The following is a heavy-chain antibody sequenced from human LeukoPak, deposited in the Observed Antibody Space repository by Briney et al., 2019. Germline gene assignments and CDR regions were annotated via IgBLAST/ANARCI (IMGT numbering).Heavy chain of an antibody. J-gene: IGHJ6*03. D-gene: IGHD2-2*01. CDR2: IYTSGST. CDR3: ARDWLGYCSSTGCEGYYYYYMDV. V-gene: IGHV4-4*07. Sequence: PSETLSLTCTVSGGSISSYYWSWIRQPAGKGLEWLGRIYTSGSTNYNPSLKSRVTMSVDTSKNQFSLKLSSVTAADTAVYYCARDWLGYCSSTGCEGYYYYYMDVWGKGTTVTVSS. CDR1: GGSISSYY.